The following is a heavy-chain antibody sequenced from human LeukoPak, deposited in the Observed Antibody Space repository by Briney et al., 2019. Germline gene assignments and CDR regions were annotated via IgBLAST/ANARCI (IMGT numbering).Heavy chain of an antibody. Sequence: PGGSLRLSCTASGFTFGDYAMSWVRQAPGKGLEWVGFIRSKAYGGTTEYAVSVKGRFTISRDDSKSIAYLQMNSLKTEDTAVYYCTRGTGYSSSWYGEPFDYWGQGTLVTVSS. CDR1: GFTFGDYA. CDR2: IRSKAYGGTT. V-gene: IGHV3-49*04. J-gene: IGHJ4*02. D-gene: IGHD6-13*01. CDR3: TRGTGYSSSWYGEPFDY.